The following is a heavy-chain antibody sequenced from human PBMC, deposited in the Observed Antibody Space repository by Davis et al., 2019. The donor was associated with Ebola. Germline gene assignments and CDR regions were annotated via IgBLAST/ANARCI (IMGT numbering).Heavy chain of an antibody. CDR1: GYTFTTYN. D-gene: IGHD1-26*01. CDR2: INAGNGNT. V-gene: IGHV1-3*01. CDR3: TQSGSRDY. Sequence: AASVKVSCKASGYTFTTYNMHWVRQAPGQRLEWMGWINAGNGNTRYSQKFQGRVTMTRDTSITTAYMELTSLTSEDTAVYYCTQSGSRDYWGQGTLVTVSS. J-gene: IGHJ4*02.